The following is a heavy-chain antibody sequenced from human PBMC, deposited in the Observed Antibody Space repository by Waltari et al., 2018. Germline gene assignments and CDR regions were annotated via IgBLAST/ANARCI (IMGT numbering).Heavy chain of an antibody. D-gene: IGHD4-4*01. Sequence: EVQLVESGGGLIQPGGSLRLSCAAPGFSISDNYMSWVRQAPGKGREWVSFINSGGTTYYADSVKGRFTISRDNSKNTVYLQMNSLRAEDTAMYYCASDSKFDPWGQGTLVTVSS. CDR1: GFSISDNY. CDR2: INSGGTT. J-gene: IGHJ5*02. V-gene: IGHV3-53*01. CDR3: ASDSKFDP.